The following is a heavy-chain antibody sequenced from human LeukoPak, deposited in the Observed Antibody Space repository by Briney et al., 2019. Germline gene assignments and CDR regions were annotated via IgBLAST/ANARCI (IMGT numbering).Heavy chain of an antibody. V-gene: IGHV1-8*01. Sequence: ASVKVSCKASGYTFTSYDINWVRQATGQGLEWMGWMNPNSGNTGYAQKFQGRVTMTRNTSISTAYMELSSLRPEDTAVYYCARVARYDSSGYYYKGAFDIWGQGTMVTVSS. CDR2: MNPNSGNT. CDR3: ARVARYDSSGYYYKGAFDI. J-gene: IGHJ3*02. CDR1: GYTFTSYD. D-gene: IGHD3-22*01.